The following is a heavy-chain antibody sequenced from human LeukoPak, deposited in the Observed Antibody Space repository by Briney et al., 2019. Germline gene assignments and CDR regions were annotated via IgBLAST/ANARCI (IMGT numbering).Heavy chain of an antibody. V-gene: IGHV3-15*07. CDR3: TTALTGYWGDFDY. J-gene: IGHJ4*02. D-gene: IGHD3-9*01. CDR2: IKSKTDGGTT. CDR1: GFTFSNAW. Sequence: GGSLRLSCAASGFTFSNAWMNWVRQAPGKGLEWVGRIKSKTDGGTTDYAAPVKGRFTISRDDSKNTLYLQMNSLKTEDTAVYYCTTALTGYWGDFDYWGQGTLVTVSS.